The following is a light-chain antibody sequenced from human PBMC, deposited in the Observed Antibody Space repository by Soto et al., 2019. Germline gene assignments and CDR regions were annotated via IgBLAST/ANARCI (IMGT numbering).Light chain of an antibody. CDR3: QKYYSFPPT. CDR2: DGS. Sequence: DIQMTQSPSTLSASVGDRVTITCRASQGVSSWLAWYQQKPGKAPKLLIYDGSILESGVPLRFSGSGSGTEFTLTISSLQPDDVATYYCQKYYSFPPTFGGGTKVEIK. J-gene: IGKJ4*02. V-gene: IGKV1-5*01. CDR1: QGVSSW.